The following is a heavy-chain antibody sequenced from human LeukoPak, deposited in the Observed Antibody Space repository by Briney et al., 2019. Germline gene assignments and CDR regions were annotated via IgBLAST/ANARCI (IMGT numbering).Heavy chain of an antibody. J-gene: IGHJ3*02. CDR3: ARRVYGGKAAFDI. CDR1: GYTFTGYY. CDR2: INPNSGGT. Sequence: ASVKVSCKASGYTFTGYYMHWVRQAPGQGLEWMGWINPNSGGTNYAQKFQGWVTMTRDTSISTAYMELSRLRSDDTAVYYCARRVYGGKAAFDIWGQGTMVTVSS. V-gene: IGHV1-2*04. D-gene: IGHD4-23*01.